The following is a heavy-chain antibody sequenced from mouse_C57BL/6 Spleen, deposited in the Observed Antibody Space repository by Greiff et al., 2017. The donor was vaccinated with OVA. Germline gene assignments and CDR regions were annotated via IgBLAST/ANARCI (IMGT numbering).Heavy chain of an antibody. CDR2: INPNNGGT. Sequence: VQLKQSGPALVKPGASVKMSCKASGYTFTDYNMHWVKQSHGKSLEWIGYINPNNGGTSYNQKFKGKATLTVNKSSSTAYMELRSLTSEDSAVYYCARGGSYWYFDVWGTGTTVTVSS. D-gene: IGHD1-1*01. J-gene: IGHJ1*03. V-gene: IGHV1-22*01. CDR1: GYTFTDYN. CDR3: ARGGSYWYFDV.